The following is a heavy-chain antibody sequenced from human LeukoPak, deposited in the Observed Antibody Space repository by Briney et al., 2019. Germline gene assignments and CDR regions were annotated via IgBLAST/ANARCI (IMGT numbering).Heavy chain of an antibody. CDR2: IYHGGDK. D-gene: IGHD6-13*01. CDR3: ARVYSSTTEGYFDY. Sequence: SETLSLTCTVSGGSISSYYWSWIRQPPGKGLEWIASIYHGGDKYYNPSLNSRLTISMDTSKNQFSLKVTSVTASDTAVYYCARVYSSTTEGYFDYWGQGTLVTVSS. V-gene: IGHV4-4*08. J-gene: IGHJ4*02. CDR1: GGSISSYY.